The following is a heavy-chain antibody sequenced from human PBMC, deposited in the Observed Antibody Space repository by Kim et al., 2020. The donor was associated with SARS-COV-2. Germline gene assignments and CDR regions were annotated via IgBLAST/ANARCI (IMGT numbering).Heavy chain of an antibody. CDR1: GYTFTTYG. CDR3: SRDKAHALAS. J-gene: IGHJ5*02. CDR2: IDTFTGVT. V-gene: IGHV1-18*01. Sequence: ASVKVSCRASGYTFTTYGLSWVRQAPGQGLEWMGWIDTFTGVTNYSQIFQDRVTVTTDTSTNIAYMELTSLRSDDTAIYYCSRDKAHALASWGQGTLVTV. D-gene: IGHD3-3*02.